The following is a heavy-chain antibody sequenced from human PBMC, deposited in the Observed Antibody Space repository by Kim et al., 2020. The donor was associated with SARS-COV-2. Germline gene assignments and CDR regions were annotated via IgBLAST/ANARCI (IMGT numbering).Heavy chain of an antibody. CDR1: GFSFSSYA. D-gene: IGHD3-10*01. CDR2: ISGSAGST. CDR3: AKGGALHYYYGMDV. V-gene: IGHV3-23*01. Sequence: GGSLRLSCAASGFSFSSYAMSWVRQAPGKGLEWVSSISGSAGSTYYADSVKGRFTISRDNSKNTLYLLMNSLRAEDTTVYYCAKGGALHYYYGMDVWGQG. J-gene: IGHJ6*02.